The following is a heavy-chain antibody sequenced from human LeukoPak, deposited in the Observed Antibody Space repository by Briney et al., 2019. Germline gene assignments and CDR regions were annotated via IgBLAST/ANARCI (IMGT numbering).Heavy chain of an antibody. CDR3: ARVRIYDILTGQGDDAFDI. D-gene: IGHD3-9*01. Sequence: ASVKVSRKASGGTFSSYAISWVRQAPGQGLEWMGGIIPILGTANYAQKFQGRVTITADESTSTAYMELSNLRSEDTAVYYCARVRIYDILTGQGDDAFDIWGQGTMVTVSS. CDR1: GGTFSSYA. V-gene: IGHV1-69*13. J-gene: IGHJ3*02. CDR2: IIPILGTA.